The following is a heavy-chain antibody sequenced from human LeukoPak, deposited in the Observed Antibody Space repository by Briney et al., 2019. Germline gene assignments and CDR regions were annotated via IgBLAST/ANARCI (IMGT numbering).Heavy chain of an antibody. Sequence: GGSLRLSCAASGFTFSSYDMSWVRQAPGKGLEWVSAISSSGGSTYYADSVKGRLTISRDNSKNTLYLQMNSLRAEDTAVYYCARDYENLTGSKTRFHYWGQGTLVTVSS. CDR3: ARDYENLTGSKTRFHY. J-gene: IGHJ4*02. CDR2: ISSSGGST. V-gene: IGHV3-23*01. D-gene: IGHD3-9*01. CDR1: GFTFSSYD.